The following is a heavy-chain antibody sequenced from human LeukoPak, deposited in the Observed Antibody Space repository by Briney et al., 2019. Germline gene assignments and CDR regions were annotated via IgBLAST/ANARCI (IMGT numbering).Heavy chain of an antibody. D-gene: IGHD6-13*01. Sequence: PSETLSLTCAVYGGSFSGYYWSWIRQPPGKGLEWIGEINHSGSTNYNPSLKSRVTISVDTSKNQFSLKLSSVTAADTAVYYCAKKPVTSIAAAGTDYWGQGTLVTVSS. CDR3: AKKPVTSIAAAGTDY. CDR2: INHSGST. V-gene: IGHV4-34*01. J-gene: IGHJ4*02. CDR1: GGSFSGYY.